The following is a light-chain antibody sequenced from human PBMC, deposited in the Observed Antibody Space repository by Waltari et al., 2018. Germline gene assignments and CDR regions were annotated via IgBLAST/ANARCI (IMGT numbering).Light chain of an antibody. CDR1: QSVRSR. J-gene: IGKJ3*01. Sequence: MVMTQSPATLSVSLGERATLSCRASQSVRSRLAWYQQKPGQAPRLLVYDASTRATGVPARFSGSGSGTDFILTISGMQSEDFAVYYCQQYHNWPPGFGPGTKVDIK. CDR2: DAS. V-gene: IGKV3-15*01. CDR3: QQYHNWPPG.